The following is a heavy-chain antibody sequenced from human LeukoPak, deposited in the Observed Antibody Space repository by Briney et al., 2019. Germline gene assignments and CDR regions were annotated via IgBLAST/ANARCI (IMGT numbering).Heavy chain of an antibody. Sequence: GGSLRLSCAASGFTFSDYYMSWIRQAPGKGLEWVANIKQDGSEKYYVDSVKGRFTISRDNAKNSLYLQMNSLRAEDTAVYYCARDHGIAAAGTYYYYYYGMDVWGQGTTVTVSS. D-gene: IGHD6-13*01. J-gene: IGHJ6*02. CDR2: IKQDGSEK. CDR3: ARDHGIAAAGTYYYYYYGMDV. CDR1: GFTFSDYY. V-gene: IGHV3-7*03.